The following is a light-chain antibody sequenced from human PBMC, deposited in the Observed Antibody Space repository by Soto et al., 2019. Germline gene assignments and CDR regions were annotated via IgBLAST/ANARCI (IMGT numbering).Light chain of an antibody. CDR3: RSSVSRLRVHV. CDR1: SSNIGAGYE. Sequence: QSVLTQPPSVSAAPGQRVTISCTGSSSNIGAGYEAHWYQQVPGTAPKLLIYENNNRPSGVPDRFSGSKSGTSASLAITGLLADVEAEPFCRSSVSRLRVHVFGPGTQVSVL. V-gene: IGLV1-40*01. CDR2: ENN. J-gene: IGLJ1*01.